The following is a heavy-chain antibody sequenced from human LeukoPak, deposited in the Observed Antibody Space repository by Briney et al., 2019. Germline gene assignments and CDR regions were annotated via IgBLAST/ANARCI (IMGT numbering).Heavy chain of an antibody. V-gene: IGHV3-53*01. CDR3: ARVEQQRDGAFDI. Sequence: GGSLRLSCAASGFIVSSNFMSWVRQAPGKGLEWVSVIYSGDGTNHADSVKGRFTISRDNSKNMLYLQMNSLRAEDTAVYYCARVEQQRDGAFDIWGQGTMVTVSS. CDR2: IYSGDGT. D-gene: IGHD6-13*01. CDR1: GFIVSSNF. J-gene: IGHJ3*02.